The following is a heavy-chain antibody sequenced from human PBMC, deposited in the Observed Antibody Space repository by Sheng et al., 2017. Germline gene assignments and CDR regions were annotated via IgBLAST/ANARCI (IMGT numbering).Heavy chain of an antibody. J-gene: IGHJ4*02. CDR2: SLIVGAP. CDR3: ARGNYGPLSWHYFES. V-gene: IGHV4-38-2*01. D-gene: IGHD3-16*01. CDR1: VIPSVMVTT. Sequence: QVQLQESGPGLVKPSGALSLTCAVSVIPSVMVTTGTGSDSPRGRAWSGLEVSLIVGAPHITRPSRVEPAISLNTSRNQFSLTLTSLTAADTAVYFCARGNYGPLSWHYFESWGQGTLVTVSS.